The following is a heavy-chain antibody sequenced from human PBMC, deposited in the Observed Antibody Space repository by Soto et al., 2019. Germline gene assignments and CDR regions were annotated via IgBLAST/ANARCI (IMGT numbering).Heavy chain of an antibody. V-gene: IGHV3-48*01. D-gene: IGHD2-21*01. Sequence: EVQLVESGGGLVQPGGSLRLSCAASGFTFSSYSMNWVRQAPGKGLDWVSYISSSSGTIYYADSVKGRFTISRDNAKNSLYLQMTSLRAEDTAVYYCARDSYPRSIDSGGQGTLVTVSS. CDR2: ISSSSGTI. J-gene: IGHJ4*02. CDR1: GFTFSSYS. CDR3: ARDSYPRSIDS.